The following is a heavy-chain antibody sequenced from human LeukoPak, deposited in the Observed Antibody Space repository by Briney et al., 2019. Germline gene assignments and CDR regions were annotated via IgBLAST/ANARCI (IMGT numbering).Heavy chain of an antibody. Sequence: SGPTLVNPTQTLTLTCTFSGFSLSTSGGDVGWIRQPPGKALEWLALIYWNDDKRYSPSLKSRLTITKDTSKNQVVLTMTNMDPVDTATYYCALSTTVGSPFDYWGQGTLVTVSS. CDR3: ALSTTVGSPFDY. D-gene: IGHD1-1*01. J-gene: IGHJ4*02. V-gene: IGHV2-5*01. CDR1: GFSLSTSGGD. CDR2: IYWNDDK.